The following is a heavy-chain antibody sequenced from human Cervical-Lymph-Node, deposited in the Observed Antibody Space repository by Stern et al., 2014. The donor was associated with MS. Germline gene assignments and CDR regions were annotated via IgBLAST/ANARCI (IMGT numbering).Heavy chain of an antibody. CDR2: NIPIFGTA. CDR1: AGTFSSYA. V-gene: IGHV1-69*01. Sequence: QLVQSGAEVKKPRSSVKVSCKASAGTFSSYAISWVRQAPGQGLEWMGGNIPIFGTANDAQKFQGRVTITADESTSTAYMELSSLRSEDTAVYYCARVEIVAASYYYYGMDVWGQGTTVTVSS. D-gene: IGHD5-12*01. CDR3: ARVEIVAASYYYYGMDV. J-gene: IGHJ6*02.